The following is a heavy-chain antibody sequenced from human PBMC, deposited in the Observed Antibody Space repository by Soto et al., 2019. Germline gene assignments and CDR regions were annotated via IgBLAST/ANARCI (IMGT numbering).Heavy chain of an antibody. J-gene: IGHJ5*02. CDR1: GGSTSRGGYY. CDR3: ARDRGYSYGYWFDP. Sequence: PSETLPLTSTVSGGSTSRGGYYLSWIRQHPGKGLEWIGYIYYSGSTYYNPSLKSRVTISVDTSKNQFSLKLSSVTAADTAVYYCARDRGYSYGYWFDPWGQGTLVSVYS. CDR2: IYYSGST. V-gene: IGHV4-31*03. D-gene: IGHD5-18*01.